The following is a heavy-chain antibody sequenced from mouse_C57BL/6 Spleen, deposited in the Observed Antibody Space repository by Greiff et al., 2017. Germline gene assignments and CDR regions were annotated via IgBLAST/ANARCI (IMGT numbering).Heavy chain of an antibody. V-gene: IGHV6-6*01. Sequence: EVKVEESGGGLVQPGGSMKLSCAASGFTFSDAWMDWVRQSPEKGLEWVAEIRNKANNHATYYAESVKGRFTISRDDSKSSVYLQMNSLRAEDTGIYYCTGSATVVATRAMDYWGQGTSVTVSS. CDR3: TGSATVVATRAMDY. J-gene: IGHJ4*01. D-gene: IGHD1-1*01. CDR1: GFTFSDAW. CDR2: IRNKANNHAT.